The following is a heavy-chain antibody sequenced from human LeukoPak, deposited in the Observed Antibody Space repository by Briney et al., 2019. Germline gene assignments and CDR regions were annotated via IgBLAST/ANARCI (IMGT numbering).Heavy chain of an antibody. V-gene: IGHV3-53*01. D-gene: IGHD3-22*01. CDR3: ARDGDDTSGYFSPFDY. J-gene: IGHJ4*02. CDR2: IYTGGST. Sequence: GGSLRLSCAASGFTFSSYSMNWVRQAPGKGLEWVAVIYTGGSTYYADSVKGRFTISRDNSKNTLYLQMNSLRVEDTAVYYCARDGDDTSGYFSPFDYWGQGTLVTVSS. CDR1: GFTFSSYS.